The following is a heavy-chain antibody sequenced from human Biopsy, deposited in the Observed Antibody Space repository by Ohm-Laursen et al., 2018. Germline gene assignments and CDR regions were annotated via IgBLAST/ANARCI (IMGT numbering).Heavy chain of an antibody. J-gene: IGHJ4*02. V-gene: IGHV4-59*02. CDR2: IYYSGSI. D-gene: IGHD6-19*01. CDR3: ARGMRSSGWPYFDS. Sequence: TLSLTCTVSGGSVNSYSWSWIRQPPGKGLEWIGYIYYSGSINYNPSLKSRVTISLDTSKNQFSLKLSSVTAADTAIYYCARGMRSSGWPYFDSWGQGTLVTVSS. CDR1: GGSVNSYS.